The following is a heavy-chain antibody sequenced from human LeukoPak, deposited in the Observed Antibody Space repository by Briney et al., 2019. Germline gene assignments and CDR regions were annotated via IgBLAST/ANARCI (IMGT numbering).Heavy chain of an antibody. D-gene: IGHD2-21*01. CDR3: AKDMGSRAINFVC. Sequence: GGSLRLSCAASGFTFSNYAISWVRHAPGKGLEWVSSISPSNISSYYADSVRGRFTISRDNSTKKPYLQMNSLRAHATAVHYFAKDMGSRAINFVCWGEKALVSVSS. CDR1: GFTFSNYA. CDR2: ISPSNISS. J-gene: IGHJ4*02. V-gene: IGHV3-23*01.